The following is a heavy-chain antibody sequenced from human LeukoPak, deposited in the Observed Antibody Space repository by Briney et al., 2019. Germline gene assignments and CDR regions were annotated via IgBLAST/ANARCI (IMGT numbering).Heavy chain of an antibody. D-gene: IGHD5-18*01. CDR2: IIPIFGTA. V-gene: IGHV1-69*06. Sequence: SVKVSCKASGGTFSSYAIRWVRQAPGQGLEWMGGIIPIFGTANYAQKFQGRVTITADKSTSTAYMELSSLRSEDTAVYYCARQGYGGGAFDIWGQGTIVTVSS. J-gene: IGHJ3*02. CDR1: GGTFSSYA. CDR3: ARQGYGGGAFDI.